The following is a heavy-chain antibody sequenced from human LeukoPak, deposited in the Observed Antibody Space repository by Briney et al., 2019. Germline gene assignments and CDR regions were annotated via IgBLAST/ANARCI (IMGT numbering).Heavy chain of an antibody. CDR3: AKDYGDYVGLYYYYYYMDV. CDR1: GFTFSGSA. J-gene: IGHJ6*03. D-gene: IGHD4-17*01. Sequence: GGSLRLSCAASGFTFSGSAMHWVRQAPGKGLEWVSAISGSGGSTYYADSVKGRFTISRDNSKNTLYLQMNSLRAEDTAVYYCAKDYGDYVGLYYYYYYMDVWGKGTTVTISS. V-gene: IGHV3-23*01. CDR2: ISGSGGST.